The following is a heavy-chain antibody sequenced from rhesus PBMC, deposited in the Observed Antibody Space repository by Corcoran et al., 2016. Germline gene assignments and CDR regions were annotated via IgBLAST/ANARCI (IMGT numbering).Heavy chain of an antibody. V-gene: IGHV1-70*01. CDR3: AAGGEGAAGTFDY. J-gene: IGHJ4*01. CDR1: GYIFTSYV. CDR2: IRPGYGST. Sequence: QEQLVQSGAEVKKPGASVKVSCKASGYIFTSYVISWLRQAPGQGFEWMWGIRPGYGSTSYDQKFQGRVTITADMSTSTVYMELSSLRSEDMAVYYCAAGGEGAAGTFDYWGQGVLVTVSS. D-gene: IGHD6-25*01.